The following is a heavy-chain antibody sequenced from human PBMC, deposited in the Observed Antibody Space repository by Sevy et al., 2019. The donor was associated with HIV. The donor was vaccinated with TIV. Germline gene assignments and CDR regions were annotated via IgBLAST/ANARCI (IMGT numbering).Heavy chain of an antibody. CDR2: IDYSGST. J-gene: IGHJ4*02. D-gene: IGHD3-10*01. V-gene: IGHV4-39*01. CDR1: VGSISSTSYY. CDR3: ARLGRGEILYYFDQ. Sequence: SETLSLTCTVSVGSISSTSYYWGWIRQPPGKGLEWIGNIDYSGSTSYNPPLKSRVTISVDTSKNQFSLKLRSVTAADTAVYYCARLGRGEILYYFDQWGQGTLVTVSS.